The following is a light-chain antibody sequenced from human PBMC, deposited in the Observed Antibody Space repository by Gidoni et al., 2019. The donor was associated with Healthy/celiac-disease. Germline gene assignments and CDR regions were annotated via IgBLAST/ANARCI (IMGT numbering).Light chain of an antibody. Sequence: DIQMTQSPSSLSASVGDRVTITCRASQGISNYLAWYQQKPGKVPKLLIYAASTLQSGVPSRFSDSGSGTDFTLTISSLQPEDVATYYCQKYNSAPPWTFGQGTKVKIK. J-gene: IGKJ1*01. CDR1: QGISNY. CDR3: QKYNSAPPWT. V-gene: IGKV1-27*01. CDR2: AAS.